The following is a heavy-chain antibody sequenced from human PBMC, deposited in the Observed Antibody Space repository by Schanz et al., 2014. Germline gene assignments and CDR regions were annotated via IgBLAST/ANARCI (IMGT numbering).Heavy chain of an antibody. Sequence: ASGGGLVEPGGSLRLSCAASGFSFSDYYMSWIRQAPGKGLEWISFINTGSNYINYADSVKGRFTISRDNAENALYLQMNSLRAEDTAMYYCAKAADWPVTRFDPWGQGTLVTVSS. CDR3: AKAADWPVTRFDP. CDR2: INTGSNYI. V-gene: IGHV3-11*05. CDR1: GFSFSDYY. J-gene: IGHJ5*02. D-gene: IGHD3-9*01.